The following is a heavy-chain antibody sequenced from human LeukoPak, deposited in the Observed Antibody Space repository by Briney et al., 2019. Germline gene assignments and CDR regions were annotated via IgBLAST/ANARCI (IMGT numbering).Heavy chain of an antibody. CDR2: INHSGST. CDR1: GGSISSSNW. V-gene: IGHV4-4*02. CDR3: ARGRDGYKKFDY. J-gene: IGHJ4*02. Sequence: SETLSLTCAVSGGSISSSNWWSWVRQPPGKGLEWIGEINHSGSTNYNPSLKSRVTISVDTSKNQFSLKLSSVTAADTAVYYCARGRDGYKKFDYWGQGTLVTVSS. D-gene: IGHD5-24*01.